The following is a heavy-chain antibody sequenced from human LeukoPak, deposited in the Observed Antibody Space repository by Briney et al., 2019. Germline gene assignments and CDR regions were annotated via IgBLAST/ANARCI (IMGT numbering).Heavy chain of an antibody. CDR1: GFTFSSYW. Sequence: GGSLRLSCAASGFTFSSYWMTWVRQAPGKGLEWVANIKEDGSVKNYVDSVKGRFTISRDNAKNSLYLQMNSLRAEDTAVYYCARDGFNWNDLDYWGQGTLVTVSS. CDR3: ARDGFNWNDLDY. D-gene: IGHD1-20*01. V-gene: IGHV3-7*04. J-gene: IGHJ4*02. CDR2: IKEDGSVK.